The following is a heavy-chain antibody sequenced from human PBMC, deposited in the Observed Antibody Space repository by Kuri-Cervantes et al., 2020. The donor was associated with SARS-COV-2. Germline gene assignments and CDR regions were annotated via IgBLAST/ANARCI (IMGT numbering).Heavy chain of an antibody. Sequence: GGSLRLSFAASGFNFSDYYMSWIRQAPGKGLEWVAHISSTSGNYIYYADSVKGRFTIPRDNAKKSLYLQMDSLRVEDTAHYYCAKDGGGPYTTGWYYFDYWGRGILVTVSS. CDR3: AKDGGGPYTTGWYYFDY. CDR1: GFNFSDYY. V-gene: IGHV3-11*01. D-gene: IGHD1-1*01. J-gene: IGHJ4*02. CDR2: ISSTSGNYI.